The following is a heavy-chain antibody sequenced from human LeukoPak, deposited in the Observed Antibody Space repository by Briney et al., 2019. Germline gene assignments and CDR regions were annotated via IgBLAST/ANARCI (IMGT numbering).Heavy chain of an antibody. CDR3: ARENPRSPDFDY. CDR2: ISSSGSTI. V-gene: IGHV3-11*01. Sequence: PGGSLRLSCAASGFTFSDYYMSWIRQAPGKGLGWVSYISSSGSTIYYADSVKGRFTISRDNAKNSLYLQMNSLRAEDTAVYYCARENPRSPDFDYWGQGTLVTVSS. J-gene: IGHJ4*02. CDR1: GFTFSDYY.